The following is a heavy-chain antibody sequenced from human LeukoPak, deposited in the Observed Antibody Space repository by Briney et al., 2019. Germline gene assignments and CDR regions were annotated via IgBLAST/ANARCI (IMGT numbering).Heavy chain of an antibody. Sequence: GGSLRLSCAASGFTFSSYGMHWVRQAPGKGLEWVAFIRYDGSNKYYADSVKGRFSISRDNSNNTLYLQLNSLRVEDTAVYYCAKGSGSYDYFDSWGQGALVSVS. CDR2: IRYDGSNK. D-gene: IGHD1-26*01. CDR1: GFTFSSYG. CDR3: AKGSGSYDYFDS. V-gene: IGHV3-30*02. J-gene: IGHJ4*02.